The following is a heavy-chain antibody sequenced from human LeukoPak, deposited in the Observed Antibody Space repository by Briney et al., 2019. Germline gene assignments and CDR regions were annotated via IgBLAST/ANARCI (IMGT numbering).Heavy chain of an antibody. J-gene: IGHJ4*02. Sequence: SETLCLTCTVSGGSISNYYWSWIRQPPGKGLEWIGYIYYSGSTNYNPSLKSRVTISVDTSKNQFSLKLSSVTAADTAVYYCARVKGYSYGLYYFDCWGQGTLVTVSS. CDR1: GGSISNYY. D-gene: IGHD5-18*01. V-gene: IGHV4-59*01. CDR2: IYYSGST. CDR3: ARVKGYSYGLYYFDC.